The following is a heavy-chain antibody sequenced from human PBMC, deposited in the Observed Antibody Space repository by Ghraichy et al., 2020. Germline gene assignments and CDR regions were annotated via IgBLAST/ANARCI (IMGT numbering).Heavy chain of an antibody. V-gene: IGHV4-34*01. D-gene: IGHD2-8*01. Sequence: SETLSLTCAVYGGSFSGYYWSWIRQPPGKGLEWIGEINHSGSTNYNPSLKSRVTISVDTSKNQFSLKLSSVTAADTAVYYCARTRGYSYGHYCTNGVCALGYWGQGTLVTVSS. CDR3: ARTRGYSYGHYCTNGVCALGY. CDR2: INHSGST. CDR1: GGSFSGYY. J-gene: IGHJ4*02.